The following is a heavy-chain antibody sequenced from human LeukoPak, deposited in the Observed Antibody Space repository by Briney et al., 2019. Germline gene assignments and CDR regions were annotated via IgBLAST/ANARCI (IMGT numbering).Heavy chain of an antibody. CDR3: ARDHGSQDSGAWYVFDY. V-gene: IGHV3-23*01. CDR2: INHHGHT. Sequence: GGSLRLSRAASGFTFNHYAMSWVRQAPGKGLEWVSGINHHGHTFYDDSVKGRFTISRDNSKNTVFLQMNSLRADDTAEYFCARDHGSQDSGAWYVFDYWGRGTLVTVSS. J-gene: IGHJ4*02. CDR1: GFTFNHYA. D-gene: IGHD6-19*01.